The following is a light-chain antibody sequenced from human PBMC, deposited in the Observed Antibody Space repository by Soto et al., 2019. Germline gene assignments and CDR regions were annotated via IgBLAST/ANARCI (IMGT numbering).Light chain of an antibody. V-gene: IGLV2-11*01. J-gene: IGLJ2*01. Sequence: QSALTQPRSVSGSPGQSVTISCTGTSSDVGGYNYVSWYQKDPGKAPKLMIYDVSKRPSGVPDRFSGSKSGNTASLTISGLQAEDEADYYCCSYAGSYTLIFGGGTNLTVL. CDR1: SSDVGGYNY. CDR3: CSYAGSYTLI. CDR2: DVS.